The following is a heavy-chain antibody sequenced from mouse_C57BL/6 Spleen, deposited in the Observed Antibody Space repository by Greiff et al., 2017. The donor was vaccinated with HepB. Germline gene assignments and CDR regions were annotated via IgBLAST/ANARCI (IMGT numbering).Heavy chain of an antibody. D-gene: IGHD2-3*01. Sequence: QVQLKQPGAELVMPGASVKLSCKASGYTFTSYWMHWVKQRPGQGLEWIGAIDPSDSYTNYNQKFKGKSTLTVDKSSSTAYMQLSSLTSEDSAVYYYDRKGYDYAMDYWGQGTSVTVSS. V-gene: IGHV1-69*01. CDR3: DRKGYDYAMDY. CDR1: GYTFTSYW. J-gene: IGHJ4*01. CDR2: IDPSDSYT.